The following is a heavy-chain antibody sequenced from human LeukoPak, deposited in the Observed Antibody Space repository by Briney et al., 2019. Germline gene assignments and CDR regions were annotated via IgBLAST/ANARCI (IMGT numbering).Heavy chain of an antibody. CDR3: ARVPVDGYSRSFDY. J-gene: IGHJ4*02. V-gene: IGHV3-74*01. CDR1: GFSLSGYW. D-gene: IGHD6-6*01. CDR2: INIDGSVT. Sequence: GGSLRLSCAASGFSLSGYWMHWVRQAPGKGLEWVSRINIDGSVTTYADSVKGRFTTSRDNAKKTAYLHMNSLRSEDTAVYYCARVPVDGYSRSFDYWGQGSLVTVPS.